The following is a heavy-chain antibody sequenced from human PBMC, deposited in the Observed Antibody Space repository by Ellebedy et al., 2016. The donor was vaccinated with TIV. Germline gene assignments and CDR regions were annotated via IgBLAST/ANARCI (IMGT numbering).Heavy chain of an antibody. CDR1: GFSLTNIIMG. V-gene: IGHV2-26*01. Sequence: SGPTLVKPKETLTLTCTVSGFSLTNIIMGVSWIRQAPGKALEWLAHSSSYDEIFYSTSLKTRLGISRDTSKSQVVLTMTNMDPLDTGTYYCARAVEYCGGDCTHKFDYWGQGTPVTVSS. J-gene: IGHJ4*02. CDR2: SSSYDEI. D-gene: IGHD2-21*02. CDR3: ARAVEYCGGDCTHKFDY.